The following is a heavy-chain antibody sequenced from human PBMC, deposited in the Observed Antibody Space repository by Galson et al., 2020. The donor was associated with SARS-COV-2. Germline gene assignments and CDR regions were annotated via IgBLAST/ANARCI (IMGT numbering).Heavy chain of an antibody. CDR1: GYTFTGYY. Sequence: ASVKVSCKASGYTFTGYYLHWVRQAPGQGLEWVGWISPNSGGTNYAQKFQGRVTMTRDTSISTAYMELSRLRSDDTAVYYCARVPINQYDDSGYYDYFDYWGQGTLVTVSS. V-gene: IGHV1-2*02. D-gene: IGHD3-22*01. J-gene: IGHJ4*02. CDR3: ARVPINQYDDSGYYDYFDY. CDR2: ISPNSGGT.